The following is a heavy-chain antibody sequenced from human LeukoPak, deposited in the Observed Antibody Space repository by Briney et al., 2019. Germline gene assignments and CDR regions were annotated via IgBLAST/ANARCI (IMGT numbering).Heavy chain of an antibody. CDR3: ARGGVLRYFDWLHHYFDY. V-gene: IGHV3-20*04. CDR1: GFTFDDYG. Sequence: RPGGSLRLSCAASGFTFDDYGMSWVRQAPGKGLEWVSGINWNGGSTGYADSVKGRFTISRDNAKNSLYLQMNSLRAEDTALYYRARGGVLRYFDWLHHYFDYWGQGTLVTVSS. D-gene: IGHD3-9*01. J-gene: IGHJ4*02. CDR2: INWNGGST.